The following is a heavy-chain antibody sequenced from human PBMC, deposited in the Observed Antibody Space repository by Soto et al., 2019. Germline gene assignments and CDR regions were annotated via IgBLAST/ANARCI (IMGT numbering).Heavy chain of an antibody. CDR1: GFTFSTYA. CDR2: ISGNGGTT. V-gene: IGHV3-23*01. J-gene: IGHJ4*02. CDR3: AKPRGGANYPGDCDY. Sequence: EVQFLESGGGLVPPGGSLRLSCAASGFTFSTYAVSWVRQAPGKGLEWVSAISGNGGTTYYADSVKGRFTISRDNPKNTLYLHMNNLRVKDTAVYYCAKPRGGANYPGDCDYWGQGTLVTVGS. D-gene: IGHD1-7*01.